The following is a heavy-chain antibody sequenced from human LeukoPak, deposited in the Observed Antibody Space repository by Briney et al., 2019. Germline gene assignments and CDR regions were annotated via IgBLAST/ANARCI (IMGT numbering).Heavy chain of an antibody. CDR2: ISYDGSNK. V-gene: IGHV3-30-3*01. Sequence: GGSLRLSCAASGFTFSSYAMHWVRQAPGKGLEWVAVISYDGSNKYYADSVKGRFTISRDNSKNTLYLQMNSLRAEDTAVYYCAKVAGRHYFDYWGQGTLVTVSS. D-gene: IGHD6-19*01. CDR1: GFTFSSYA. J-gene: IGHJ4*02. CDR3: AKVAGRHYFDY.